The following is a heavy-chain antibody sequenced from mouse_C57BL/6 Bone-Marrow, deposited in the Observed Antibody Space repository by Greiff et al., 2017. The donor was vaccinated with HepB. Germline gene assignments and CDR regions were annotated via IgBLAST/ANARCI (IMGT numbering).Heavy chain of an antibody. D-gene: IGHD2-3*01. J-gene: IGHJ2*01. Sequence: EVQLQQSGAELVRPGASVKLSCTASGFNIKDDYMHWVKQRPEQGLEWIGWIDPENGDTEYASKFQGKATITADTSSNTAYLQLSSLTSEDTAVYYCTTWHDPPFDYWGQGTTLTFSS. CDR3: TTWHDPPFDY. CDR1: GFNIKDDY. CDR2: IDPENGDT. V-gene: IGHV14-4*01.